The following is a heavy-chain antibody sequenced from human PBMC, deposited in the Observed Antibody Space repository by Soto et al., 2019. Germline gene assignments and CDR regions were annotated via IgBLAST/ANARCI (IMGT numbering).Heavy chain of an antibody. CDR2: IIPIFSTA. V-gene: IGHV1-69*13. J-gene: IGHJ4*02. CDR1: GGTFSSYA. D-gene: IGHD3-22*01. CDR3: ASRGTYYYDSSGYYYLGY. Sequence: SVKVSCKASGGTFSSYAISWVRQAPGQGLEWMGGIIPIFSTANYAQKFQGRVTITADESTSTAYMELSSLRSEDTAVYYCASRGTYYYDSSGYYYLGYWGQGTLVTVSS.